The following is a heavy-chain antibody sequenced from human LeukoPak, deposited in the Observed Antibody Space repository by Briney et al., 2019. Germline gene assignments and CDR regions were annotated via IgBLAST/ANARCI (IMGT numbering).Heavy chain of an antibody. D-gene: IGHD5-18*01. J-gene: IGHJ3*02. CDR3: ARDGYSYGHDAFDI. CDR1: GFTFRSFW. CDR2: IRDDGREK. Sequence: PGGSLRLSCVASGFTFRSFWMSWVRQAPGKGLEWVANIRDDGREKHYVDSVKGRFTISRDNAKNSLHLQMNSLRAEDTAAYYCARDGYSYGHDAFDIWGQGTMVTVSS. V-gene: IGHV3-7*01.